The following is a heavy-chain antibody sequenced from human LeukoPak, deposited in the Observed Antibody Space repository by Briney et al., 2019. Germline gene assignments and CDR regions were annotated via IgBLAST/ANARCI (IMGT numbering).Heavy chain of an antibody. CDR2: IYYSGST. Sequence: PSETLSLTCTVSGGSISSYYWSWIRQLPGKGLEWIGYIYYSGSTNYNPSLKSRVTISVDTSKNQFSLKLSSVTAADTAVYYCARLRYSSSWYYFDYWGQGTLVTVSS. CDR3: ARLRYSSSWYYFDY. D-gene: IGHD6-13*01. J-gene: IGHJ4*02. V-gene: IGHV4-59*08. CDR1: GGSISSYY.